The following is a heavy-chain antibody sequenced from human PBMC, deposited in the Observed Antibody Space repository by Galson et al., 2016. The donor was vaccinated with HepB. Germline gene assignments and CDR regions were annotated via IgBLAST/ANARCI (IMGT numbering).Heavy chain of an antibody. CDR2: IKSKTDGGTT. CDR1: GFTFSNAW. CDR3: TTVEGLWFGESYYFDY. Sequence: SLRLSCAASGFTFSNAWMSWVRQAPGKGLEWVGRIKSKTDGGTTDYTAPVKGRFTISRDDSKSTLYLQMNSLKTEDTAVYYCTTVEGLWFGESYYFDYWGQGTLVTVSS. J-gene: IGHJ4*02. V-gene: IGHV3-15*01. D-gene: IGHD3-10*01.